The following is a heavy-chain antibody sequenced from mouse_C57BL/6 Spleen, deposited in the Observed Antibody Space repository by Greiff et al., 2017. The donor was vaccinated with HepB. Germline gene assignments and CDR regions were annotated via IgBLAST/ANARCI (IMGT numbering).Heavy chain of an antibody. V-gene: IGHV1-81*01. Sequence: QVQLQQSGAELARPGASVKLSCKASGYTFTSYGISWVKQRTGQGLEWIGEIYPRSGNTYYNEKFKGKATLTADKSSSTAYMELRSLTSEDSAVYFCATTGGYGSSYGFDYWGQGTTLTVSS. D-gene: IGHD1-1*01. CDR2: IYPRSGNT. J-gene: IGHJ2*01. CDR3: ATTGGYGSSYGFDY. CDR1: GYTFTSYG.